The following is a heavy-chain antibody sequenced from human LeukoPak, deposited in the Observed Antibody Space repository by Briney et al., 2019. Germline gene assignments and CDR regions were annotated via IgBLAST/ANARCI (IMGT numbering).Heavy chain of an antibody. J-gene: IGHJ6*02. CDR3: ARLSGYCTSSSCSRYYGMDV. Sequence: SETLSLTCTVSGGSISSSSYYWGWLRQPPGKGLEWIGSISYVGSTYNNPSLKSRVTISVDTSKNQFSVKLSSVTAADTAVYYCARLSGYCTSSSCSRYYGMDVWGQGTTVTVSS. D-gene: IGHD2-2*01. V-gene: IGHV4-39*01. CDR2: ISYVGST. CDR1: GGSISSSSYY.